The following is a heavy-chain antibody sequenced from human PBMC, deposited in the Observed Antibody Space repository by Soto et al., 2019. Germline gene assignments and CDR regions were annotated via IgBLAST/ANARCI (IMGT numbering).Heavy chain of an antibody. CDR2: INHSGST. V-gene: IGHV4-34*01. CDR3: ARAPRWNNWNPWSGAFDI. CDR1: GGSFSGYE. D-gene: IGHD1-20*01. J-gene: IGHJ3*02. Sequence: KAXXTLSLACAVYGGSFSGYEWGWIRQPPGKGLEWIGEINHSGSTNYNPSLKSRVNISVDTSKNQFSLKLSSVTAADTAVYYCARAPRWNNWNPWSGAFDIWGQGTMVTVSS.